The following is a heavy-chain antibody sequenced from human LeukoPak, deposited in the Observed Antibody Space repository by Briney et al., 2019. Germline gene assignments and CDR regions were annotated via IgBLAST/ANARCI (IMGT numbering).Heavy chain of an antibody. CDR3: AKEGPSPAAGTGWLYYYYGMDV. CDR2: ISYDGSNK. CDR1: GFTFSSYG. D-gene: IGHD6-13*01. Sequence: GGSLRLSCAASGFTFSSYGMHWVRQAPGKGLEWVAVISYDGSNKYYADSVKGRFTISRDNSKNTLYLQMNSLRAEDTAVYYCAKEGPSPAAGTGWLYYYYGMDVWGQGTTVTVSS. V-gene: IGHV3-30*18. J-gene: IGHJ6*02.